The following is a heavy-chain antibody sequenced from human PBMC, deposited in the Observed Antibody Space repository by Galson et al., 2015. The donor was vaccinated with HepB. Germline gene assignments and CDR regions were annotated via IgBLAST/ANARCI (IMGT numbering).Heavy chain of an antibody. CDR2: VDPEDGET. V-gene: IGHV1-69-2*01. CDR1: GYTFTDYY. D-gene: IGHD2-2*01. CDR3: ATRDIVVVPAAPDAFDI. Sequence: VKVSCKVSGYTFTDYYMHWVQQAPGKGLEWMGLVDPEDGETIYAEKFQGRVTITADTSTDTAYMELSSLRSEDTAVYYCATRDIVVVPAAPDAFDIWGQGTMVTVS. J-gene: IGHJ3*02.